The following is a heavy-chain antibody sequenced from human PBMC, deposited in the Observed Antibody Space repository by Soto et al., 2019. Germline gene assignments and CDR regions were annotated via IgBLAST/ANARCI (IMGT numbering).Heavy chain of an antibody. J-gene: IGHJ4*02. D-gene: IGHD3-16*01. CDR1: GFRFIDYV. Sequence: GSLRLSCAVSGFRFIDYVMQWVRQAPGKGLEWVTSISATGTYIIYADSVKGRFTISRANAQNSVHLQMNSLRAADTAVYYCARDGGADAYNSAYGGGGTWVPVSS. V-gene: IGHV3-21*01. CDR3: ARDGGADAYNSAY. CDR2: ISATGTYI.